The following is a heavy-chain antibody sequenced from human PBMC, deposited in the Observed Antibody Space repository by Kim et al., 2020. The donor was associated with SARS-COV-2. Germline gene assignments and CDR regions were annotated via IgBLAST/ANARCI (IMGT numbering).Heavy chain of an antibody. CDR3: DRTSNYGDSLACYFAL. J-gene: IGHJ2*01. D-gene: IGHD4-17*01. V-gene: IGHV3-23*01. CDR2: IRSNGSTP. CDR1: GFTFSSYA. Sequence: GGSLRLSCAASGFTFSSYAIHWVRQAPGKGLEWVSRIRSNGSTPYYAYSVTGQFSITIDSSDNTSTLHMHMLSAKTTATAECDRTSNYGDSLACYFALWG.